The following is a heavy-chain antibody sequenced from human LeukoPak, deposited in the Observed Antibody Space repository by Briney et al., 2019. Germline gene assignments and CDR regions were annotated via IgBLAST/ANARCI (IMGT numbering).Heavy chain of an antibody. CDR3: ATSRVISDNYFDY. D-gene: IGHD3-22*01. CDR1: GFTVSSNY. J-gene: IGHJ4*02. V-gene: IGHV3-53*01. CDR2: IYSGGST. Sequence: GGSLRLSCAASGFTVSSNYMSWVRQAPGKGLEWVSVIYSGGSTYYADSVKGRFTISRDNSKNTLYLQMNSLRAEDTAVYYCATSRVISDNYFDYWGQGTLVTVSP.